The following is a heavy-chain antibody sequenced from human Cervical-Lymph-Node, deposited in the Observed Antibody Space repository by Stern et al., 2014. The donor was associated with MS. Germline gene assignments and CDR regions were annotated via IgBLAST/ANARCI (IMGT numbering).Heavy chain of an antibody. D-gene: IGHD6-19*01. J-gene: IGHJ6*02. CDR3: ASAVTGLNYYFHALDV. Sequence: VQLVESGAEVKKPGASVKVSCKVSGYTLNDLSLHWVRQAPGEGLEGMGGSSPEDGETIFAQGLQGRVTVTEDTSTDTAYMELSSLRSEDTAVYYCASAVTGLNYYFHALDVWGQGTTVTVSS. CDR1: GYTLNDLS. CDR2: SSPEDGET. V-gene: IGHV1-24*01.